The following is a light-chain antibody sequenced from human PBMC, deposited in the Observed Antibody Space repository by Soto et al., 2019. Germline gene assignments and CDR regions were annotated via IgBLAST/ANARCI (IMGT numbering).Light chain of an antibody. J-gene: IGKJ1*01. CDR1: QSISRY. CDR3: QQYGSSPPT. CDR2: GAS. Sequence: IVLTQSPGTLSLSPWERTTLSCRASQSISRYLAWYQQKPGQGPRLLIYGASSRATGTPDRFSGSGSGTDVTLTINRLEPEDFALYYCQQYGSSPPTLGQGTKVDIK. V-gene: IGKV3-20*01.